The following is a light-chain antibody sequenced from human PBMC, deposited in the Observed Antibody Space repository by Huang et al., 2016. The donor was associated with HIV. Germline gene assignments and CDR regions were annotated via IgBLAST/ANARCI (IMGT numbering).Light chain of an antibody. CDR3: QQRSDWPIT. Sequence: EIVLTQSPATLSLSPGERATLSCRATLNVNTYLAWYQQKPGQSPRLLVYDASNRATGIPARFSGSGSGTDFTLTISSLESEDFATYYCQQRSDWPITFGQGTRLEIK. J-gene: IGKJ5*01. V-gene: IGKV3-11*01. CDR2: DAS. CDR1: LNVNTY.